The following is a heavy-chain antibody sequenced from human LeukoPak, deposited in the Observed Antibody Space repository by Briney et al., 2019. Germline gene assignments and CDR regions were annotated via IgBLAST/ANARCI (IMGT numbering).Heavy chain of an antibody. V-gene: IGHV4-4*07. CDR3: ARGSYYFDY. J-gene: IGHJ4*02. CDR2: IYTSGST. CDR1: GGSISSYY. Sequence: MASETLSLTCTVCGGSISSYYWSWIRQPAGKGLEWIGRIYTSGSTNFNPSLKSRLTMSVDTSKNQFSLKLSSVTAADTAVYYCARGSYYFDYWGQGTLVTVSS. D-gene: IGHD2-15*01.